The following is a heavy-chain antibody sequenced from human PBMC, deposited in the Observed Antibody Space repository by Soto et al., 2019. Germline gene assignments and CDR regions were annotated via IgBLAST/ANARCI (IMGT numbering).Heavy chain of an antibody. J-gene: IGHJ4*02. CDR1: GDSFSSYA. D-gene: IGHD3-22*01. V-gene: IGHV1-69*01. Sequence: QVQLVQSVAEVKKPGSSVKVSCKASGDSFSSYAISWVRQAPGHGLEWMGRIIPIFGTPNYAQRVEGSVTTTADESTSTATMELSSLRSDDTAVYYCATGVNYYETSALAYWGQGTLVTVSS. CDR2: IIPIFGTP. CDR3: ATGVNYYETSALAY.